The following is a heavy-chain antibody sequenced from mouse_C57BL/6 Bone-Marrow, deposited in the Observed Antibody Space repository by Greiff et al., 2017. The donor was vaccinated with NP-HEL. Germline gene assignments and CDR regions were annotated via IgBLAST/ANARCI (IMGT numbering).Heavy chain of an antibody. CDR3: ARSITTVKAMDY. J-gene: IGHJ4*01. D-gene: IGHD1-1*01. CDR1: GYTFTDYY. CDR2: INPNNGGT. Sequence: EVQLQRSGPELVKPGASVKISCKASGYTFTDYYMNWVKQSHGKSLEWIGDINPNNGGTSYNQKFKGKATLTVDKSSSTAYMELRSLTSEDSAVYYCARSITTVKAMDYWGQGTSVTVSS. V-gene: IGHV1-26*01.